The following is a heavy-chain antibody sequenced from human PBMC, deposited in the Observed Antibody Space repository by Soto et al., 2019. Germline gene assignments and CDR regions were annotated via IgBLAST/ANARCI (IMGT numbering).Heavy chain of an antibody. V-gene: IGHV3-23*01. J-gene: IGHJ4*02. D-gene: IGHD3-3*02. CDR2: ISGSGGST. Sequence: LSLSCVASGLTFKNDAMSWVRQAPGKGLERVSAISGSGGSTYYADSLRGRITISRDNSTDTVYLQMNSLSADDTAVYYCAKGEATYWHLCHDCWGQGTLGTVCS. CDR3: AKGEATYWHLCHDC. CDR1: GLTFKNDA.